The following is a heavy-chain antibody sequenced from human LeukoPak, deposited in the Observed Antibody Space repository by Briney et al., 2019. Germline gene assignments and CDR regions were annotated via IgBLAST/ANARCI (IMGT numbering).Heavy chain of an antibody. CDR2: IGGSGGST. J-gene: IGHJ3*02. V-gene: IGHV3-23*01. D-gene: IGHD2-21*01. Sequence: PGGSLRLSCAASGFTFSTYAMSWVRQTPGKGLEWDSAIGGSGGSTYYANYVKGRFTISRDNSKNTLYLQMNSLRAEDTAVYYCAKGLLRDAFDIWGQGTMVTVSS. CDR1: GFTFSTYA. CDR3: AKGLLRDAFDI.